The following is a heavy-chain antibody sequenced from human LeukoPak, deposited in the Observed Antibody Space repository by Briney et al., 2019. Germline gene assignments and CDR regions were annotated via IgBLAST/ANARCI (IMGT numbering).Heavy chain of an antibody. Sequence: SQTLSLTCTVSGGSISSGGYYWSWIRQHPGKGLEWIGYIYYSGSAYYNPSLKSRVTISVDTSKNQFSLKLSSVTAADTAVYYCAREEVVPAAPFYYYYGMDVWGQGTTVTVSS. CDR1: GGSISSGGYY. CDR3: AREEVVPAAPFYYYYGMDV. J-gene: IGHJ6*02. CDR2: IYYSGSA. D-gene: IGHD2-2*01. V-gene: IGHV4-31*03.